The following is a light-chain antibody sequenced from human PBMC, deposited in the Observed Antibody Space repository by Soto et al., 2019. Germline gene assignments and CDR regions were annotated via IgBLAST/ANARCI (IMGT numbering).Light chain of an antibody. CDR2: EVS. Sequence: QSALTQPASVSGSPGQTINISCTGTSSDVGAYNYVSWYQQHPGKAPKRMIYEVSNRPSGVSDRFSGSKSGNTASLTISGLQAADEADYYCSSKRTTASLVFGTGTKVTVL. V-gene: IGLV2-14*01. CDR1: SSDVGAYNY. J-gene: IGLJ1*01. CDR3: SSKRTTASLV.